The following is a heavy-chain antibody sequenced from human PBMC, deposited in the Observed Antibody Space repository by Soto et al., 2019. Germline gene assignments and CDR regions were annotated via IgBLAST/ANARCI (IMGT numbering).Heavy chain of an antibody. Sequence: ASVKVSCKASGYTFTSYDINWVRQATGQGLEWMGWMNPNSGNTGYAQKFQGRVTMTRNTSISTAYMELSSLRSEDTAVYYCARGRKFWFGGQNWFDPWGQGTLVTVSS. V-gene: IGHV1-8*01. D-gene: IGHD3-10*01. CDR3: ARGRKFWFGGQNWFDP. CDR2: MNPNSGNT. CDR1: GYTFTSYD. J-gene: IGHJ5*02.